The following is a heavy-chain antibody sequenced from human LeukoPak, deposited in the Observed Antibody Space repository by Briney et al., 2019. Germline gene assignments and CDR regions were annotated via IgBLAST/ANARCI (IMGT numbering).Heavy chain of an antibody. CDR3: ARASLRYFDWLLDY. Sequence: PSETLSLTCAVYGGSFSGYYWSWIRQPPGKGLEWIGEINHSGSTNYNPSLKSRVTISVDTSKNQFSLKLSSVTAADTAVYYCARASLRYFDWLLDYWGQGTLVTVSS. CDR2: INHSGST. V-gene: IGHV4-34*01. D-gene: IGHD3-9*01. CDR1: GGSFSGYY. J-gene: IGHJ4*02.